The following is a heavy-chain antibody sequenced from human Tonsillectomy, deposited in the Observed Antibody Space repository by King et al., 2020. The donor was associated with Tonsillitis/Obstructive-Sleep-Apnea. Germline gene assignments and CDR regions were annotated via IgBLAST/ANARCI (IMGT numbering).Heavy chain of an antibody. J-gene: IGHJ6*03. D-gene: IGHD2-2*01. V-gene: IGHV4-34*01. CDR3: ARGDIIVVPAAMVYYYYMDV. Sequence: VQLQQWGAGLLKPSETLSLPCAVYGVSFSGYYWSWLRQPPGKGLQWIGEINHSGSTNYNPSLKSRVTISVDTSKNQFSLKLSSVTAADTAVYYCARGDIIVVPAAMVYYYYMDVWGKGTTVTVSS. CDR2: INHSGST. CDR1: GVSFSGYY.